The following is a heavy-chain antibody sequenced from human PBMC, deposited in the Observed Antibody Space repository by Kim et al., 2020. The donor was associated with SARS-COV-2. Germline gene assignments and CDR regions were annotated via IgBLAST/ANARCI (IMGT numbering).Heavy chain of an antibody. CDR3: ARSAAGNYGLDV. CDR1: GGSISSNNW. CDR2: IYDSGST. D-gene: IGHD6-13*01. V-gene: IGHV4-4*02. Sequence: SETLSLTCAVSGGSISSNNWWSWVRQPPGKGLEWIGEIYDSGSTKYSPSLKSRVIISVDISKNRFSLKLRSVTAADTAVYYCARSAAGNYGLDVWGQGTTVTVSS. J-gene: IGHJ6*02.